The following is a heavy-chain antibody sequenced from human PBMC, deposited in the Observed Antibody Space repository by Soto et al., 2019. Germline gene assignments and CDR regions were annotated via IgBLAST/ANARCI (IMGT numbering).Heavy chain of an antibody. V-gene: IGHV3-30-3*01. D-gene: IGHD3-16*01. Sequence: QVQLVESGGGVVQPGRSLRLSCVASGFTFGHYAIHWVRQAPGKGLEWVAVISYDGDNKYYADSVKGRFTISRDNTKDTLNLQMNSLRTEDTAVYYCAKDDSAGGSYFYGMDVWGQGTTVTVSS. CDR3: AKDDSAGGSYFYGMDV. CDR1: GFTFGHYA. J-gene: IGHJ6*02. CDR2: ISYDGDNK.